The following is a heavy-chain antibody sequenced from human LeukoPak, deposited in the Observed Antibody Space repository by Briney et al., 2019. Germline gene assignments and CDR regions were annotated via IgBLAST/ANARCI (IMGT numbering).Heavy chain of an antibody. CDR1: GFTFSSYA. CDR3: AKGRGYCGGGSCYSDY. V-gene: IGHV3-30-3*01. CDR2: ISYDGSNK. J-gene: IGHJ4*02. D-gene: IGHD2-15*01. Sequence: GGSLRLSCAASGFTFSSYAMHWVRQAPGKGLEWVAVISYDGSNKYYADSVKGRFTISRDNSKNTLCLQMNNLRVEDTAVYYCAKGRGYCGGGSCYSDYWGQGTLVTVSS.